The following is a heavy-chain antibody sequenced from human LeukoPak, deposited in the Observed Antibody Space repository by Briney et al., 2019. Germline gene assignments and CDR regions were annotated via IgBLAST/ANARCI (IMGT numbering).Heavy chain of an antibody. Sequence: PSETLSLTCTVSGGSIRSSYYYWGWIRQPPGKGLEWIGSIYHSGSTYYNPSLKSRVTISVDTSKNQFSLKVSSVTAADTAIYHCATTLRFLERSAGWFDPWGQGTLVTVSS. V-gene: IGHV4-39*01. CDR3: ATTLRFLERSAGWFDP. CDR1: GGSIRSSYYY. CDR2: IYHSGST. J-gene: IGHJ5*02. D-gene: IGHD3-3*01.